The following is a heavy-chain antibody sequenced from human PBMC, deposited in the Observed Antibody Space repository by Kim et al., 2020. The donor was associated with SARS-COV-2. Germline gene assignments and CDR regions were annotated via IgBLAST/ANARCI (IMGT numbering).Heavy chain of an antibody. Sequence: ASVKVSCKPSEYTFTGHYIHWIRQAPGQGLEWMGWIYYPSGGTKYAHRFQDRITVTRDTAISTVYMELSSLASDETATYFCLNTGVGVDRRRDFWGQGTLVVVSS. D-gene: IGHD1-26*01. CDR1: EYTFTGHY. V-gene: IGHV1-2*02. CDR3: LNTGVGVDRRRDF. J-gene: IGHJ4*02. CDR2: IYYPSGGT.